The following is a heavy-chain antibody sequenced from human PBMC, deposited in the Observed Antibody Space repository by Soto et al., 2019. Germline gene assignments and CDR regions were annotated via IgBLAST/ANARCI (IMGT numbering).Heavy chain of an antibody. CDR2: IKSKTDGGTT. D-gene: IGHD3-22*01. CDR3: TTEGSYYYDSSGYYPSDY. J-gene: IGHJ4*02. CDR1: GFTFSNAW. V-gene: IGHV3-15*07. Sequence: GGSLRLSCAASGFTFSNAWMNWVRQAPGKGLEWVGRIKSKTDGGTTDYAAPVKGRFTISRDDSKNTLYLQMNSLKTEDTAVYYCTTEGSYYYDSSGYYPSDYWGQGTLVTVSS.